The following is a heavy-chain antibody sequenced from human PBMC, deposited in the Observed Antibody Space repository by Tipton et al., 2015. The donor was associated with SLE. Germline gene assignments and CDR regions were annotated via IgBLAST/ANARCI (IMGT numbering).Heavy chain of an antibody. CDR2: IRYDGSNK. Sequence: SLRLSCAASGFTFSSYGMHWVRQAPGKGLEWVAFIRYDGSNKYYADSVKGRFTISRDNSKNTLYLQMNSLRAEDTAVYYCAKETRFLEWLPDYWGQGTLVTVSS. CDR3: AKETRFLEWLPDY. J-gene: IGHJ4*02. CDR1: GFTFSSYG. V-gene: IGHV3-30*02. D-gene: IGHD3-3*01.